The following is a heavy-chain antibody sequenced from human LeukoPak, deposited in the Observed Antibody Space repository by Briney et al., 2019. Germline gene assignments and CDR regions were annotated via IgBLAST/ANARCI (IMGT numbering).Heavy chain of an antibody. J-gene: IGHJ6*03. V-gene: IGHV4-4*07. CDR1: GGSISSYY. D-gene: IGHD6-19*01. Sequence: PSETLSLTCTVSGGSISSYYWSWIRQPAGKGLEWIGRIYTSGSTNYNPSLKSRVTMSVDTSKNQFSLKLSSVTAADTAVYYCARGPKVAVAGTALNYMDAWGKGTTVTVSS. CDR2: IYTSGST. CDR3: ARGPKVAVAGTALNYMDA.